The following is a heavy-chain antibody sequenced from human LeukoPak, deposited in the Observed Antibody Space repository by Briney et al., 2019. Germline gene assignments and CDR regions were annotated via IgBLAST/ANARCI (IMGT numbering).Heavy chain of an antibody. CDR1: GFTFSRSA. D-gene: IGHD6-13*01. V-gene: IGHV3-23*01. J-gene: IGHJ4*02. Sequence: PGGSLRLSCAASGFTFSRSAMTWVRQTPGKGLDWVSSISYSGNTYYADSVKGRFTISRDNSKNMLYLQMNSLSAEDTAVYYCVKGRISEDGLDFWGQGTLVTVSS. CDR3: VKGRISEDGLDF. CDR2: ISYSGNT.